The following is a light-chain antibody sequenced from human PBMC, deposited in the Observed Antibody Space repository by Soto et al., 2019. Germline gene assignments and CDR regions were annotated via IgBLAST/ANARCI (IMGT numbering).Light chain of an antibody. CDR3: QQTHSIPPT. CDR2: AAS. V-gene: IGKV1-39*01. J-gene: IGKJ2*01. CDR1: HIVDTS. Sequence: DIQMIQAPPSLSASGGDRVTVTCRTSHIVDTSLNWYQQKPGKAPKLLIYAASSVQSGVPARLSGSGSATFFTLTIHNLQPDDFATYFCQQTHSIPPTFGPGTKVDSK.